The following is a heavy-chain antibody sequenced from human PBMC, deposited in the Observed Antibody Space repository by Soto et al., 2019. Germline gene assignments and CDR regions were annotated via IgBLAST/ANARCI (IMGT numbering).Heavy chain of an antibody. J-gene: IGHJ4*02. Sequence: GGSLRLSCAASEFTFSSYAMSWVRQAPGKGLEWVADISGSGGTTNYADPVKGRFTISRNNFKNTLYLEMSSLRADDTAVYYCAKVGVRSFSGVNQFDYWGLGTLVTVSS. CDR1: EFTFSSYA. D-gene: IGHD3-10*01. CDR3: AKVGVRSFSGVNQFDY. CDR2: ISGSGGTT. V-gene: IGHV3-23*01.